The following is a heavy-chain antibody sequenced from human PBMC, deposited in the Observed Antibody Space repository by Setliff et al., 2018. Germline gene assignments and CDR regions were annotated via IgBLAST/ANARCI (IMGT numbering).Heavy chain of an antibody. V-gene: IGHV4-31*03. CDR2: IYYSGST. J-gene: IGHJ3*02. Sequence: PSETLSLTCTVSGGSISSGGYYWSWIRQHPGKGLEWIGYIYYSGSTYYNPSLESRVTISVDTSKNQFSLKLSSVTAADTAVYYCARVARVVLSRNAFDIWGQGTMVTVSS. CDR3: ARVARVVLSRNAFDI. CDR1: GGSISSGGYY. D-gene: IGHD2-2*01.